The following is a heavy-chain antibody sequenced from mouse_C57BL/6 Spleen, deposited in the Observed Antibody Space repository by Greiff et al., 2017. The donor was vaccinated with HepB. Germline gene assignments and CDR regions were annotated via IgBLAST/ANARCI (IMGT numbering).Heavy chain of an antibody. D-gene: IGHD2-2*01. V-gene: IGHV1-64*01. J-gene: IGHJ4*01. CDR3: ARVRGYDDYAMDY. CDR1: GYTFTSYW. Sequence: VQLQQPGAELVKPGASVKLSCKASGYTFTSYWMHWVKQRPGQGLEWIGMIHPNSGSTNYNEKFKSKATLTVDKSSSTAYMQLSSLTSEDSAVYYCARVRGYDDYAMDYWGQGTSVTVSS. CDR2: IHPNSGST.